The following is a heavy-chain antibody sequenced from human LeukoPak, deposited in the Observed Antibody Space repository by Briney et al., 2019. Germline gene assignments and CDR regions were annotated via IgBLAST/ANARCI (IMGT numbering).Heavy chain of an antibody. J-gene: IGHJ4*02. CDR2: IKSDGTST. V-gene: IGHV3-74*01. CDR3: TREGDSGSYFYYFDY. CDR1: GFTFSSYW. Sequence: GGSLRLSCAASGFTFSSYWMHWVRHAPGKGLVWVSRIKSDGTSTSYADSVKGRFTISRDNAKNTLYLQMNSLRAEDTAVYYCTREGDSGSYFYYFDYWGQGTLVTVSS. D-gene: IGHD1-26*01.